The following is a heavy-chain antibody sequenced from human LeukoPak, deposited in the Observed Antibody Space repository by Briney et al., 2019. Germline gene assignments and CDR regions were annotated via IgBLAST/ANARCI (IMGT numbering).Heavy chain of an antibody. Sequence: GSLRLSCTTSGFSFKDAWLSWVRQAPGKGLEWIGEIYHSGSTNYNPSLKSRVTISVDKSKNQFSLKLSSVTAADTAVYYCARHHKDWGQGTLVTVSS. CDR3: ARHHKD. V-gene: IGHV4-4*02. D-gene: IGHD1-14*01. CDR1: GFSFKDAW. CDR2: IYHSGST. J-gene: IGHJ4*02.